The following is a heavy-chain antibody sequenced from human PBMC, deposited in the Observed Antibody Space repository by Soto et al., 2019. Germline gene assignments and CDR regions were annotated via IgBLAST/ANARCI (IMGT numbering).Heavy chain of an antibody. CDR1: GFTFSSYG. J-gene: IGHJ3*02. CDR3: ALAVAGEEGAFDS. Sequence: QVQLVESGGGVVQPGRSLRLSCAASGFTFSSYGMHWVRQAPGKGLEWVAVISYDGSNKYYADSVKGRFTISRDNSKNTLDLQMNSLRAEDTAVYYCALAVAGEEGAFDSWGQGTMVTVSS. D-gene: IGHD6-19*01. CDR2: ISYDGSNK. V-gene: IGHV3-30*03.